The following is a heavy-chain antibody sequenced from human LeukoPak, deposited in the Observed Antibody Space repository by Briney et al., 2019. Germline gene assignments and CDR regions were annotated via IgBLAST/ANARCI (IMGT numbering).Heavy chain of an antibody. CDR2: ISSSSSTI. CDR3: ARYANHGFDY. J-gene: IGHJ4*02. Sequence: SGGSLRLSCAASGFTVSNNFMNWVRQAPGKGLEWVSYISSSSSTIYYADSVKGRSTISRDNAKNSLYLQMNSLRAEDTAVYYCARYANHGFDYWGQGTLVTVSS. V-gene: IGHV3-48*01. CDR1: GFTVSNNF.